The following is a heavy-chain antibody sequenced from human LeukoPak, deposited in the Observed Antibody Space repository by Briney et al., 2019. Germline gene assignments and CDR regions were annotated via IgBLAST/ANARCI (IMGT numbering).Heavy chain of an antibody. D-gene: IGHD3-10*01. V-gene: IGHV1-2*02. CDR1: GYTFTGYY. CDR3: ARGGFVSSGSYHNWFDP. CDR2: INPNTGDT. J-gene: IGHJ5*02. Sequence: ASVKVSCKASGYTFTGYYMHWVRQAPGQGLEWMGWINPNTGDTNYAQKLQGRVTMTTDTSTSTAYMELRSLRSDDTAVYYCARGGFVSSGSYHNWFDPWGQGTLVTVSS.